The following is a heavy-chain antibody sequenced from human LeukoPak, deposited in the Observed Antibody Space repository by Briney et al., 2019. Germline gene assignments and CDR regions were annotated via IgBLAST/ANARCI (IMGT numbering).Heavy chain of an antibody. CDR2: IKTDGVTT. Sequence: GGSLRLSCAASGFTLSNYWMHWVRQAPGKGLVWVSRIKTDGVTTNYADSVKGRFTISRDNAKNTLYLQMNSLRAEDTAVYYCARTYDFWSGSQYYFDSWGQGTLVTVSS. J-gene: IGHJ4*02. V-gene: IGHV3-74*01. CDR3: ARTYDFWSGSQYYFDS. D-gene: IGHD3-3*01. CDR1: GFTLSNYW.